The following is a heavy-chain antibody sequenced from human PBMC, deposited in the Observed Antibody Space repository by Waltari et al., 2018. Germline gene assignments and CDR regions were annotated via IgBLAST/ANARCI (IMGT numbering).Heavy chain of an antibody. CDR2: IIPIFGTA. Sequence: QVQLVQSGAEVKKPGSSVKVSCKASGGTFSSYAISWVRQAPGQGLEWMGGIIPIFGTANYAQKSQGRVTITTDESTSTAYMELSSLRSEDTAVYYCARDLGGILDDYGEIDAFDIWGQGTMVTVSS. CDR1: GGTFSSYA. J-gene: IGHJ3*02. CDR3: ARDLGGILDDYGEIDAFDI. D-gene: IGHD4-17*01. V-gene: IGHV1-69*05.